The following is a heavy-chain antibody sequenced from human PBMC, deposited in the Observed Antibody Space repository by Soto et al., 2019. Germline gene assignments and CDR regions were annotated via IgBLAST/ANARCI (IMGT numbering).Heavy chain of an antibody. Sequence: EVQLVESGGGLFQPGGSLRLSCAASGFTFRSYWMHWVRQAPGKGLVWVSRIRSDGSNAEYADSVKGRFTISRDNAENTLYLQMNSLRVEDTAVYYCARGDGDYHDGNGYLGRHWGQGTLVTVSS. CDR1: GFTFRSYW. D-gene: IGHD3-22*01. J-gene: IGHJ4*02. CDR3: ARGDGDYHDGNGYLGRH. V-gene: IGHV3-74*03. CDR2: IRSDGSNA.